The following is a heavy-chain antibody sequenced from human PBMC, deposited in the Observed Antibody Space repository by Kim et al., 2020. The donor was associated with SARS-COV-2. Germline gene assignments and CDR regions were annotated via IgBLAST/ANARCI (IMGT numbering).Heavy chain of an antibody. V-gene: IGHV3-64*01. Sequence: GGSLRLSCAASGFTFSSYAMYWVRQAPGKGLEYVSVISSNGGSTYYANSVKGRFTFSSDTSKNTLYLQMGSLRADDMSIYYCAREGWVGLNSWYMDVWG. CDR3: AREGWVGLNSWYMDV. CDR1: GFTFSSYA. J-gene: IGHJ6*03. D-gene: IGHD1-1*01. CDR2: ISSNGGST.